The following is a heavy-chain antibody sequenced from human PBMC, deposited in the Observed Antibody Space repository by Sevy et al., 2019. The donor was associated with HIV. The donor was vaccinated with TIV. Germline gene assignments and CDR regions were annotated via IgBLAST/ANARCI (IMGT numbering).Heavy chain of an antibody. Sequence: GGSLRLSCAASGFDFSIYSMSWVRQAPGKGLEWVSTLSFGCGKINYADSVKGRFTISRDNSKSSVYLQMNNMRVEDTAVNYWARGGCLKPHDYWGQGTLVTVSS. CDR1: GFDFSIYS. CDR3: ARGGCLKPHDY. J-gene: IGHJ4*02. CDR2: LSFGCGKI. V-gene: IGHV3-23*01. D-gene: IGHD3-16*01.